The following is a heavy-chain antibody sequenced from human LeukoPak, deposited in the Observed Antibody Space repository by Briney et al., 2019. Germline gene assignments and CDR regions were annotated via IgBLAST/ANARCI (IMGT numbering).Heavy chain of an antibody. V-gene: IGHV3-9*01. CDR3: AKVSSSWLPVGAFDI. D-gene: IGHD6-13*01. CDR2: ISWNSGSI. J-gene: IGHJ3*02. Sequence: PGRSLRLSCAASGFTFDDYAMHWVRQAPGKGLEWVSGISWNSGSIGYADSVKGRFTISRDNAKNSLYLQMNSLRAEDTALYYCAKVSSSWLPVGAFDIWGQGTMVTVSS. CDR1: GFTFDDYA.